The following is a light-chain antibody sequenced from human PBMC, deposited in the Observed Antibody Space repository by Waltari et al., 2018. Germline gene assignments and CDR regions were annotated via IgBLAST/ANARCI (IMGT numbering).Light chain of an antibody. Sequence: QSALTQTATVSGSPGQSITISCTGTSSDVGNYNLVSWYLQHPGKAPKLIIYDVNKRPSGVSNRFSGSKSGNTASLTISGLQAADEADYYCCSYAGSSISVFGGGTRLTVL. J-gene: IGLJ3*02. CDR2: DVN. CDR1: SSDVGNYNL. CDR3: CSYAGSSISV. V-gene: IGLV2-23*02.